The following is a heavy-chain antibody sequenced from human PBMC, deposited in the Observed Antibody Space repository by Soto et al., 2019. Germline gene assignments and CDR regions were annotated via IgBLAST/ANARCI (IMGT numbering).Heavy chain of an antibody. D-gene: IGHD5-18*01. J-gene: IGHJ4*02. V-gene: IGHV4-30-2*01. CDR3: ARATIQLWYYPDY. CDR1: VGSISSGGYS. Sequence: QLQLQEYGSGLVKPSQTLSLTCAVSVGSISSGGYSWSWIRQPPGKGLEWIGYIYHSGSTYYNPSLKSRVTISVDRSKSQFSLKLSSVTAADTAVYYCARATIQLWYYPDYWGQGSLVTFSS. CDR2: IYHSGST.